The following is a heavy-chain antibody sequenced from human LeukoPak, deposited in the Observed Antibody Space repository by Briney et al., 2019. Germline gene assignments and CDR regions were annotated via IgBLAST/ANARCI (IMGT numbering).Heavy chain of an antibody. V-gene: IGHV3-53*05. CDR2: IYDGGGT. J-gene: IGHJ5*02. CDR3: ATDRAGRRSSWVEFDL. CDR1: GFTVTSTH. D-gene: IGHD3-10*01. Sequence: PGGSLRLSCTVSGFTVTSTHMDWVRQAPGKGPEWVALIYDGGGTVYADSVKGRFTISRDNSKNMVYLQMNSLRPEDSAVYYCATDRAGRRSSWVEFDLWGQGTLVTVSS.